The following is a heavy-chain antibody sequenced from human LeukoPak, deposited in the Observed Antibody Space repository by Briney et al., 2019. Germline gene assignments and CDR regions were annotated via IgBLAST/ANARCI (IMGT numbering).Heavy chain of an antibody. CDR3: ARVAGSRLDY. Sequence: PGRSLRLSCAASGFTFSNYGMHWVRQVPGKGLEWVAAIWFDGIRKYYADSVKGRFTVSRDNSKSTAYLQMNSLRAEDTAVYYCARVAGSRLDYWGPGALVTVSS. J-gene: IGHJ4*02. D-gene: IGHD6-13*01. CDR1: GFTFSNYG. CDR2: IWFDGIRK. V-gene: IGHV3-33*01.